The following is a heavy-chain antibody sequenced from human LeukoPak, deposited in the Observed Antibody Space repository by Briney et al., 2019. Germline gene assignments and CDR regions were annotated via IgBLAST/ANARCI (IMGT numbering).Heavy chain of an antibody. J-gene: IGHJ4*02. CDR1: GFSLSGYW. CDR3: ARDLDFYATDY. D-gene: IGHD2/OR15-2a*01. Sequence: GGSLRLSCTASGFSLSGYWMSWVRQAPGQGLEWVANIGKDGSRIHYADSVKGRFTISRDNAKNSLSLQMNSLRADDTAIYYCARDLDFYATDYWGQGTLVTVSS. CDR2: IGKDGSRI. V-gene: IGHV3-7*01.